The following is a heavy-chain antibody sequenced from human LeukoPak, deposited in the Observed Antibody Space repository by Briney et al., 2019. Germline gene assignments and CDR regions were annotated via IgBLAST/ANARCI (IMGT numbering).Heavy chain of an antibody. D-gene: IGHD2-15*01. V-gene: IGHV4-61*02. CDR1: GGSISSGSYY. Sequence: PSETLSLTCTVSGGSISSGSYYWSWIRQPAGKGLEWIGRIYTSGSTNYNPSLKSRVTISVDTSKNQFSLKLSSVTAADTAVYYCARDAAAKGFTTKGWYAEREDAFDIWGQGTMVTVSS. J-gene: IGHJ3*02. CDR2: IYTSGST. CDR3: ARDAAAKGFTTKGWYAEREDAFDI.